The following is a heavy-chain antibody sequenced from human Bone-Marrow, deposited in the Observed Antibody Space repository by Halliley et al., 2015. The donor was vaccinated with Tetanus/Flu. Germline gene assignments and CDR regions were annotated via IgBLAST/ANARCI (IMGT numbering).Heavy chain of an antibody. CDR2: VYFGGST. V-gene: IGHV4-39*01. CDR1: GDSISSSNNC. CDR3: ARHYRHWLFDY. Sequence: TLSLTCTVSGDSISSSNNCWAWIRQPPGKGLEWIGSVYFGGSTNYNPSLKSRVTISVDTSKNHFSLNLNSVTAADTAVYYCARHYRHWLFDYWGQGTLVTVSS. J-gene: IGHJ4*02. D-gene: IGHD3-16*02.